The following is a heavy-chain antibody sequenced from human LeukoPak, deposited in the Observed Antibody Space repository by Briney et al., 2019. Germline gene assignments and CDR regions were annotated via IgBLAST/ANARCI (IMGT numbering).Heavy chain of an antibody. V-gene: IGHV5-51*01. D-gene: IGHD3-9*01. Sequence: GESLKISCKGSGYSFTSYWIGWVRQMPGKGLEWMGIIYPGDSDTRYSPSFQGQVTISADKSISTAYLQWSSLKASDTAMYYCARLINTYYDILTGFDYWGQGTLVTVSS. J-gene: IGHJ4*02. CDR3: ARLINTYYDILTGFDY. CDR2: IYPGDSDT. CDR1: GYSFTSYW.